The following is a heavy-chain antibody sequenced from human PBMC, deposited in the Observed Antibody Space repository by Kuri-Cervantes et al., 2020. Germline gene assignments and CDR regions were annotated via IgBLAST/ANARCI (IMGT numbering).Heavy chain of an antibody. CDR1: GGSIGSYY. J-gene: IGHJ5*02. CDR3: ARGGAKLLWFRELSVGFDP. Sequence: SETLSLTCTVSGGSIGSYYWSWIRQPPGKGLEWIGYIYYSGSTNYNPSLKSRVTISVDTSKNQFSLKLSSVTAADTAVYYCARGGAKLLWFRELSVGFDPWGQGTLVTVSS. CDR2: IYYSGST. V-gene: IGHV4-59*01. D-gene: IGHD3-10*01.